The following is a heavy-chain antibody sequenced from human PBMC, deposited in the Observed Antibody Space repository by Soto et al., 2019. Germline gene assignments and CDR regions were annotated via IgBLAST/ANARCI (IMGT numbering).Heavy chain of an antibody. Sequence: ASVKVSCKASGYTFTGYGISWVRQAPGQGLEWMGWISAYNGNTNYAQKLQGRVTMTTDTSTSTAYMELRSLRSDDTAVYYCAKTAAGTPNWFDPWGQGTLVTGS. J-gene: IGHJ5*02. D-gene: IGHD6-13*01. V-gene: IGHV1-18*01. CDR3: AKTAAGTPNWFDP. CDR1: GYTFTGYG. CDR2: ISAYNGNT.